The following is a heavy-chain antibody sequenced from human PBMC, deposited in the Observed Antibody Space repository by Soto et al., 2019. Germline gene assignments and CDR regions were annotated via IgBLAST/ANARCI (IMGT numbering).Heavy chain of an antibody. V-gene: IGHV3-53*02. CDR1: GFTVSSSY. CDR3: XXGDPFAV. CDR2: IYSGGDT. Sequence: EVQLVETGGGLIQPGGSLRLSCAASGFTVSSSYMSWVRQPPGKGLEWVSIIYSGGDTYYSDSVKDRFTISRDSSTNTXXXXXXXXXXXXXXXXXXXXGDPFAVWGQGTLVTVSS. J-gene: IGHJ4*02.